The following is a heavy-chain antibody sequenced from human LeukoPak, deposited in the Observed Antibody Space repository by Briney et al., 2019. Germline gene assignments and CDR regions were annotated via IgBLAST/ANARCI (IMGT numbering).Heavy chain of an antibody. CDR3: ARAVHYSGTSDQYTGGWYYFDF. D-gene: IGHD3-10*01. Sequence: SETLSLTCAVSGVSLSGYYWGWIRQTPGKGLEWIGEINHSGRTNYNPSLKSRVTISADTSKNQFSLDLSSVTAADTAVYYCARAVHYSGTSDQYTGGWYYFDFWGQGTLVTVSS. J-gene: IGHJ4*02. CDR1: GVSLSGYY. CDR2: INHSGRT. V-gene: IGHV4-34*01.